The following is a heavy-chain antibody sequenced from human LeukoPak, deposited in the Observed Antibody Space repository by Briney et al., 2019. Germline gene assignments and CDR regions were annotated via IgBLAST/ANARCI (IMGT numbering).Heavy chain of an antibody. CDR1: GFPFTSNA. Sequence: GSLRLSCAGSGFPFTSNAMSWVRQAPGKGLEWVSAISGGGGSTYYADSVKGRFTISRDDSKNTLYVQMNSLRAEDTAVYYCAKGLGSGWYLFEYWGQGTLVTVSS. V-gene: IGHV3-23*01. D-gene: IGHD6-19*01. J-gene: IGHJ4*02. CDR3: AKGLGSGWYLFEY. CDR2: ISGGGGST.